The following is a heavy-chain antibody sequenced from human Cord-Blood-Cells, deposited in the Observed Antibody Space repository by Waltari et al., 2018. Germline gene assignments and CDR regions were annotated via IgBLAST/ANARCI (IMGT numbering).Heavy chain of an antibody. CDR2: INPHSGGT. J-gene: IGHJ3*02. CDR1: GYTFTGYY. Sequence: QVQLVQSGAEVKKPGASVKVSCKASGYTFTGYYMHWVRQAPGRGLEWMGWINPHSGGTNTAHKFQGWVTMTGDTSISTAYMELSRLRSDDTAVYYCARGAGDAFDIWGQGTMVTVSS. CDR3: ARGAGDAFDI. V-gene: IGHV1-2*04.